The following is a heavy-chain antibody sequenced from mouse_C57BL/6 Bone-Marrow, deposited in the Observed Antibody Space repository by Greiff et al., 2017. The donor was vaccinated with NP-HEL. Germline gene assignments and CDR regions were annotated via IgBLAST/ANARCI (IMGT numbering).Heavy chain of an antibody. Sequence: VQLVESGAELARPGASVKLSCNASGYTFTSDGISWVKQRTGQGLEWIGEIYPRSGNTYYTAKFKGKATLTADKSSSTAYMELRSLTSEDSAVYFGAREGYSKSCYDNWGEGTTLTVSS. V-gene: IGHV1-81*01. CDR1: GYTFTSDG. CDR2: IYPRSGNT. D-gene: IGHD2-5*01. J-gene: IGHJ2*01. CDR3: AREGYSKSCYDN.